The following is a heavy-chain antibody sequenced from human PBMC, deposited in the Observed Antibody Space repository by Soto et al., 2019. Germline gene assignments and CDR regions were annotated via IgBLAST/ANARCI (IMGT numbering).Heavy chain of an antibody. D-gene: IGHD3-10*01. Sequence: QVQLQESGPGLVKPSGTLSLTCAVSGGSISSSNWWSWVRQPPGKGLEWIGEIYHSGSTNYNPSLKSRVTISVDKSKNQFSLKLSSVPAADTAVYYCARVVDMVRANYYFDYWGQGTLVTVSS. V-gene: IGHV4-4*02. CDR2: IYHSGST. CDR1: GGSISSSNW. CDR3: ARVVDMVRANYYFDY. J-gene: IGHJ4*02.